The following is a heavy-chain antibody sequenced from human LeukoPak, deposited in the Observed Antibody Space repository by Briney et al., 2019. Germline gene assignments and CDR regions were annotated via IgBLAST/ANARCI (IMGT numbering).Heavy chain of an antibody. CDR1: GYTFTSYD. CDR2: MNPNSGNT. V-gene: IGHV1-8*01. CDR3: ARGPLRRRSGGGNWFDP. J-gene: IGHJ5*02. Sequence: ASVKVSCKASGYTFTSYDINWVRQATGQGLEWMGWMNPNSGNTGYAQKVQGRVNMSRNTAISTAYMELSSLRSEDTAVYYCARGPLRRRSGGGNWFDPWGQGTLVTVSS. D-gene: IGHD2-15*01.